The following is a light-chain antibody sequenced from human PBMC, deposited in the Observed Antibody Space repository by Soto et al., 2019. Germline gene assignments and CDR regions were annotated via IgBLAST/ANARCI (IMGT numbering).Light chain of an antibody. CDR2: DTS. CDR3: LLSYNDARV. Sequence: QAVVTQEPSLTVSPGGTVTLTCGSSTGAVTSNHHPYWFQQKAGQAPRTLIYDTSNKHSWTPARFSGSLLGDKAALTLSCAQPEDEAQYYCLLSYNDARVFGGGTKLTVL. CDR1: TGAVTSNHH. V-gene: IGLV7-46*01. J-gene: IGLJ2*01.